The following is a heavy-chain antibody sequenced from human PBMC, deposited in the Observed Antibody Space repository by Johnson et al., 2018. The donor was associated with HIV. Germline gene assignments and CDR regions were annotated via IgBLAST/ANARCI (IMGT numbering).Heavy chain of an antibody. J-gene: IGHJ3*02. D-gene: IGHD2-8*02. Sequence: VQLVESGGGLVQPGGSLRLSCAASGFTFDDYAMHWVRQAPGKGLEWVSGISWNSGSIGYADSVKGRFTISRDNAKNSLYLQMNSLRAEDTAVYYCAKDPVQGVGLDIWGQGTMVTVSS. CDR1: GFTFDDYA. V-gene: IGHV3-9*01. CDR3: AKDPVQGVGLDI. CDR2: ISWNSGSI.